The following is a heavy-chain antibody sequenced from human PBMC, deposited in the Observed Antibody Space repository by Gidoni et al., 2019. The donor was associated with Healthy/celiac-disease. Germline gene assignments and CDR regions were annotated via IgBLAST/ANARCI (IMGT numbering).Heavy chain of an antibody. CDR2: IYYSGST. D-gene: IGHD3-16*01. Sequence: QLQLQESGPGLVKPSETLSLTCTVSVGSISSSSYYWGWIRQPPGKGLEWIGSIYYSGSTYYNPSLKSRVTISVDTSKNQFSLKLSSVTAADTAVYYCARLPYDYVWGSSVDPWGQGTLVTVSS. CDR3: ARLPYDYVWGSSVDP. CDR1: VGSISSSSYY. J-gene: IGHJ5*02. V-gene: IGHV4-39*01.